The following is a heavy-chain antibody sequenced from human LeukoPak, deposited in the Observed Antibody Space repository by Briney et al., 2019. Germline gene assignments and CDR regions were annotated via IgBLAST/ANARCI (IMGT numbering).Heavy chain of an antibody. CDR1: GYTFTSYD. CDR2: MNPNSGNT. V-gene: IGHV1-8*03. CDR3: ARGRTGGPDYYYYYMDV. Sequence: ASVKVSCKASGYTFTSYDINWVRQATGQGLEWMGWMNPNSGNTGYAQKFQGRVTITRNTSISTAYMELSSLRSEDTAVYYCARGRTGGPDYYYYYMDVWGKGTTVTVSS. J-gene: IGHJ6*03. D-gene: IGHD3-16*01.